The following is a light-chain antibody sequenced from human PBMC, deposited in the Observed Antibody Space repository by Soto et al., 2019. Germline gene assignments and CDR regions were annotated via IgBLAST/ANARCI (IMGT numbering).Light chain of an antibody. CDR2: AAT. V-gene: IGKV3-20*01. CDR3: QQYGDSPFA. J-gene: IGKJ3*01. CDR1: QSIYINS. Sequence: EIVLTQSPGTLSLSPGERATLSCRASQSIYINSLAWYQHKRGQAPRLLIYAATVRSTAVPGRFNGSGSVTDFTLTISRLEPEDSAMYYCQQYGDSPFAFGPGTKLDVK.